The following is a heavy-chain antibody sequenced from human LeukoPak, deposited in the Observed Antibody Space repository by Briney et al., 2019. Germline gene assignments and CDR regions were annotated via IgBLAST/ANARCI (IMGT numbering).Heavy chain of an antibody. J-gene: IGHJ3*02. CDR1: GYIFTNYG. V-gene: IGHV1-18*01. D-gene: IGHD3-9*01. Sequence: ASVKVSCKASGYIFTNYGISWVRQAPGQGLEWMGWISPNNGKTNFAQKFQDRVTMTTDTSTTTAYMEMRSLRSDDTAVYYCARDSLYDILTGSSPSVAGALDMWGQGTMVTVSS. CDR2: ISPNNGKT. CDR3: ARDSLYDILTGSSPSVAGALDM.